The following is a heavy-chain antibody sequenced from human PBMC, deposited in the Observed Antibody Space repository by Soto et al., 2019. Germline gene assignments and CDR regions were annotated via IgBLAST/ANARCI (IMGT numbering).Heavy chain of an antibody. CDR3: ARGQWDYGDYDGGFDP. CDR2: MNPNSGNT. V-gene: IGHV1-8*01. D-gene: IGHD4-17*01. CDR1: GYTFTSYD. J-gene: IGHJ5*02. Sequence: QVQLVQSGAEVKKPGASVKVSCKASGYTFTSYDINWVRQATGQGLEWMGWMNPNSGNTGYAQKFQGRVTLTXXTXRXXAYMELSSLRSEDTAVYYRARGQWDYGDYDGGFDPWGQGTLVTVSS.